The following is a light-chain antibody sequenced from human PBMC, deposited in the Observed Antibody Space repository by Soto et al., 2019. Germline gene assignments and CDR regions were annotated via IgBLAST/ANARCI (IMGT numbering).Light chain of an antibody. J-gene: IGKJ1*01. CDR1: QSVSDN. Sequence: EIVMTQSPATLSVSPGERATLSCRASQSVSDNLAWYQQKPGQAPRLLIYGVSTRATGIPARFSGGGSGTEFTLTISSLQSEDFAVYYCQQYNNWPPWTFGQGTKVEFK. CDR3: QQYNNWPPWT. V-gene: IGKV3-15*01. CDR2: GVS.